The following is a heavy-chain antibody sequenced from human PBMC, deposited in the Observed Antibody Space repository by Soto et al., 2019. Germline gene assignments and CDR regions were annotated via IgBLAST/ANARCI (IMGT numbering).Heavy chain of an antibody. CDR3: ARWGSSNKIGGFGGPVYYFGMDV. CDR2: VNPNGGGT. Sequence: QVQLVQSGAEVKKPGASVKVSCEASGYNFIDHYIHWVRQAPGQGLEWMGWVNPNGGGTNYAQNFQGRVTMTRDTSINTVYMELSRLRSDDTAVYYCARWGSSNKIGGFGGPVYYFGMDVWGQGTTVTVSS. CDR1: GYNFIDHY. V-gene: IGHV1-2*02. J-gene: IGHJ6*02. D-gene: IGHD3-16*01.